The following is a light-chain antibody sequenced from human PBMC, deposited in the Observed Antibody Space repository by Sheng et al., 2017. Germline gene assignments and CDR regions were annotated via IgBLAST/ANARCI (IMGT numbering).Light chain of an antibody. CDR1: TSDVGNYNL. V-gene: IGLV2-23*01. Sequence: QSALTQPASVSGSPGQSITISCIGTTSDVGNYNLVSWYQQHPGKAPKVLIFEGSKRPSGVSNRFSGSKSGRTASLTISGLQAEDEADYYCCSYAGNNNWVFGGGTKLTV. CDR2: EGS. J-gene: IGLJ3*02. CDR3: CSYAGNNNWV.